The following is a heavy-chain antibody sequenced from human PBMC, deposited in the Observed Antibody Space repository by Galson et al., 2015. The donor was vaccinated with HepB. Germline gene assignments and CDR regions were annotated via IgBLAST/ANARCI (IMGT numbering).Heavy chain of an antibody. CDR3: ARVRITMVQGVIIPYYYYYMDV. J-gene: IGHJ6*03. CDR1: GGTFSSYA. V-gene: IGHV1-69*10. Sequence: SVKVSCKASGGTFSSYAISWVRQAPGQGLEWMGGIIPILGIANYAQKFQGRVTITADKSTSTAYMELSSLRSEDTAVYYCARVRITMVQGVIIPYYYYYMDVWGKGTTVTVSS. D-gene: IGHD3-10*01. CDR2: IIPILGIA.